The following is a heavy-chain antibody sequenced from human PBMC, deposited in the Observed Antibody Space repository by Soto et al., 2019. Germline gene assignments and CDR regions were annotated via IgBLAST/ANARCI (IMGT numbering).Heavy chain of an antibody. J-gene: IGHJ4*02. CDR1: GGTFSSYT. Sequence: QVQLVQSGAEVKKPGSSVKVSCKASGGTFSSYTISWVRQAPGQGLEWMGRIIPILGIANYAQKFQGRVTXTXDRXTSTAYVELSSLRSEDTAVYYCARVHSSSWYGGDYWGQGTLVTVSS. D-gene: IGHD6-13*01. CDR2: IIPILGIA. V-gene: IGHV1-69*02. CDR3: ARVHSSSWYGGDY.